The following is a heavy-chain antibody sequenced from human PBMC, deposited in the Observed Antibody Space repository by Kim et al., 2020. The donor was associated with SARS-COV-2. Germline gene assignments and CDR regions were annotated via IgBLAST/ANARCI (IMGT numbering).Heavy chain of an antibody. CDR1: GFTFSDYY. CDR3: ARDPDSGTYKAGAFDI. V-gene: IGHV3-11*04. Sequence: GGSLRLSRAASGFTFSDYYMAWIRRAPGKGLECLSYIHKSGSLSYYADSVKGRFTISRDNAKNSLYLQMNGLRAEDTAVYYCARDPDSGTYKAGAFDIWG. J-gene: IGHJ3*02. D-gene: IGHD1-26*01. CDR2: IHKSGSLS.